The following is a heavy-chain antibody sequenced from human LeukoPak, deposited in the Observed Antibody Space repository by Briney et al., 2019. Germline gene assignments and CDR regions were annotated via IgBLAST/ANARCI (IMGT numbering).Heavy chain of an antibody. CDR1: GFTFSSYW. J-gene: IGHJ3*02. Sequence: GGSLRLSCAASGFTFSSYWMTWVRQAPGKGREWVATTKQDGTEKHYVDSVKGRFTISRDNAKNSLYLQMDSLRAEDTAVYYCAKDYYDSSGITHDAFDIWGQGTMVTVSS. V-gene: IGHV3-7*01. CDR2: TKQDGTEK. CDR3: AKDYYDSSGITHDAFDI. D-gene: IGHD3-22*01.